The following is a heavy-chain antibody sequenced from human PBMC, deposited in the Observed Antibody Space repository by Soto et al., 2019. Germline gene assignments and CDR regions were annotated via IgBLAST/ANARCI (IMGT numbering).Heavy chain of an antibody. D-gene: IGHD3-10*01. Sequence: EVPLVESGGVLVKPGGSLRLSCAASGFTFSSYSMNWFRKAPGKGVEWVSSIDSSSSYIYYADSVKGRFTISSDNATNSLYLQMNSLRAEDTAVYYCARDTVRGVINYWGQGTLVTVSS. J-gene: IGHJ4*02. CDR1: GFTFSSYS. CDR2: IDSSSSYI. CDR3: ARDTVRGVINY. V-gene: IGHV3-21*01.